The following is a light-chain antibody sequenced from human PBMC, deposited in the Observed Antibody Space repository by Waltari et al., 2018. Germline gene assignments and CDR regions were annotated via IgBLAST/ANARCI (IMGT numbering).Light chain of an antibody. J-gene: IGLJ2*01. V-gene: IGLV2-23*02. CDR1: SSDVGGYNY. CDR2: DVS. Sequence: QSALTQPASVSASPGQSITISCTGTSSDVGGYNYVSWYQQHLGKAPKLMIYDVSKQPSGVSNRFSGSKSGNTASLTISGLQAEDEADYYCCSYAGSSTEVFGGGTKLTVL. CDR3: CSYAGSSTEV.